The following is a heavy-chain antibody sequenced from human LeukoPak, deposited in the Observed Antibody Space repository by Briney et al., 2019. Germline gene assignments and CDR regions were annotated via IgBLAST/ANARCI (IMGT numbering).Heavy chain of an antibody. CDR1: GVSFSGYY. J-gene: IGHJ4*02. CDR2: INHSGST. D-gene: IGHD3-10*01. Sequence: PSETLSLTCAVYGVSFSGYYWSWIRQPPGKGLEWIGEINHSGSTNYNPSLKSRVTISVDTSKNQFSLKLSSVTAADTAVYYCARGGGAPVLLWFGELLLNPLPFDYWGQGTLVTVSS. V-gene: IGHV4-34*01. CDR3: ARGGGAPVLLWFGELLLNPLPFDY.